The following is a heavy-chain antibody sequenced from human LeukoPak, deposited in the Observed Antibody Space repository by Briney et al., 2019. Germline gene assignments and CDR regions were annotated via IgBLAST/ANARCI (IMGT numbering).Heavy chain of an antibody. J-gene: IGHJ4*02. V-gene: IGHV3-66*02. D-gene: IGHD6-19*01. CDR1: GFTVSSNY. CDR3: ARVPRRVAAVAHFDY. CDR2: IYSGGST. Sequence: GGSLRLSCAASGFTVSSNYMSWVRQAPGKGLEWVSVIYSGGSTYYADSVKGRFTISRDNSKNTLYLQMNSLRAEDTAVYYCARVPRRVAAVAHFDYWGQGTLVTVSS.